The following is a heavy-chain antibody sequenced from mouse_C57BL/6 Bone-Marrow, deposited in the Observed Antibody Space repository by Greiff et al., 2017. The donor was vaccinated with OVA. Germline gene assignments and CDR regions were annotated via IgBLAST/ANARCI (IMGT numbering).Heavy chain of an antibody. CDR2: IDPANGNP. V-gene: IGHV14-3*01. CDR3: ARVAYYSNDGWYFDV. Sequence: VQLQQSVAELVRPGASVKLSCTASGFNIKNTYMHWVKQRPEQGLEWIGRIDPANGNPKYAPKFQGKATITADTSYNTAYLQLSSLTSEDTAIYYCARVAYYSNDGWYFDVWGTGTTVTVSS. J-gene: IGHJ1*03. D-gene: IGHD2-5*01. CDR1: GFNIKNTY.